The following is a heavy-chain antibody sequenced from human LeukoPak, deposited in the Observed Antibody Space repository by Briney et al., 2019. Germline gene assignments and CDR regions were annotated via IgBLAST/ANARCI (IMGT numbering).Heavy chain of an antibody. CDR1: EFTFDDYG. CDR2: INWNGGST. Sequence: GGSLRLSCAASEFTFDDYGMSWVRQAPGKGLEWVSGINWNGGSTGYADSVKGRFTISRDNAKNSLYLQMNSLRAEDTALYYCAREAYCGGDCSLGNAFDIWGQGTMVTVSS. CDR3: AREAYCGGDCSLGNAFDI. J-gene: IGHJ3*02. V-gene: IGHV3-20*04. D-gene: IGHD2-21*02.